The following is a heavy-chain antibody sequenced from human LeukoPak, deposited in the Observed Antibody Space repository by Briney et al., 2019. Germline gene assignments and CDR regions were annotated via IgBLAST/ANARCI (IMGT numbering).Heavy chain of an antibody. D-gene: IGHD6-13*01. V-gene: IGHV3-13*01. CDR1: GVIFSNYD. J-gene: IGHJ5*02. CDR2: IGTAGDT. Sequence: GGSLRLSCAASGVIFSNYDMHWARQAAGKGLGWVSGIGTAGDTYYPGSVKGRFTISRENAKNSLYLHMNSLSAGDTAMYYCASSPAYSSSWYAIDTWGQGTLVTVSS. CDR3: ASSPAYSSSWYAIDT.